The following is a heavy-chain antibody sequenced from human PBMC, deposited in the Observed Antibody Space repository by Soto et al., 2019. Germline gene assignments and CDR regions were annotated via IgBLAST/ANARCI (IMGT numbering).Heavy chain of an antibody. CDR3: ARQSVLYCSGSNCYSGDYYFDY. CDR1: GGSIIRYY. V-gene: IGHV4-59*08. CDR2: IYYTGST. Sequence: TLEILSLTCSVSGGSIIRYYWTWVRQPPGKALEWIGNIYYTGSTKYNPSLQSRVTISVDTSKNQFSLRLNSVTAADTAVYYCARQSVLYCSGSNCYSGDYYFDYWGQEALVTVS. J-gene: IGHJ4*02. D-gene: IGHD2-15*01.